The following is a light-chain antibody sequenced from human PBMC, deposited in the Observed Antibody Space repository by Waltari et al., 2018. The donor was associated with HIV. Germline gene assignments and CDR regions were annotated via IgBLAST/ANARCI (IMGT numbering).Light chain of an antibody. CDR2: EVS. V-gene: IGLV2-14*01. J-gene: IGLJ1*01. Sequence: QSALNQPASVSWSPGQSITHPFTGNSRDVGGSNYLPWYQQHPGKAPKFMIYEVSNRPAGVSKRFSGSKSGNTASLTISGLQAEDEADYYCSSYTSTSTGVFGTGTKVTVL. CDR1: SRDVGGSNY. CDR3: SSYTSTSTGV.